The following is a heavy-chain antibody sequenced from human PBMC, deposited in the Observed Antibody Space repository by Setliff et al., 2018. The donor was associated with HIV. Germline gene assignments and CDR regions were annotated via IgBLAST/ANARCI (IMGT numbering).Heavy chain of an antibody. CDR3: TTGTRPVD. CDR2: ISGSGGST. CDR1: RFTFSSYA. J-gene: IGHJ4*02. D-gene: IGHD2-21*01. V-gene: IGHV3-23*01. Sequence: GGSLRLSCAASRFTFSSYAMSWVRQAPGKGLEWVSDISGSGGSTYYADSVKGRFTISRDNSKNTLYLQMNSLRVEDTAVYYCTTGTRPVDWGQGALVTVSS.